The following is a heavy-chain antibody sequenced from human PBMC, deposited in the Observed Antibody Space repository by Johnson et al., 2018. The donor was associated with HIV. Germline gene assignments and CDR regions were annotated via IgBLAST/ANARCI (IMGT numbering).Heavy chain of an antibody. CDR2: IKQDGNEK. CDR3: VRRFYDSSAFDI. D-gene: IGHD3-22*01. CDR1: GFTFDDYG. Sequence: VQLVESGGGVVQPGRSLRLSCAASGFTFDDYGMSWVRQAPGKGLEWVANIKQDGNEKYSVDSVKGRFTISRDDARNTLYLQMNSLRAEDTAVYYCVRRFYDSSAFDIWGQGTVVTVSS. V-gene: IGHV3-7*01. J-gene: IGHJ3*02.